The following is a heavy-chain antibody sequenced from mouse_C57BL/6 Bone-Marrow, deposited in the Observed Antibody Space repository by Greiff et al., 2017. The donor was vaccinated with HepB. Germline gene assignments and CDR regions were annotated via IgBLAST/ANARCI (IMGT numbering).Heavy chain of an antibody. Sequence: VHVKQSGPELVKPGASVKIPCKASGYTFTDYNMDWVKQSHGKSLEWIGDINPNNGGTIYNQKFKGKATLTVDKSSSTAYMELRSLTSEDTAVYYCARPSYYYGRVYFDYWGQGTTLTVSS. CDR1: GYTFTDYN. J-gene: IGHJ2*01. D-gene: IGHD1-1*01. V-gene: IGHV1-18*01. CDR2: INPNNGGT. CDR3: ARPSYYYGRVYFDY.